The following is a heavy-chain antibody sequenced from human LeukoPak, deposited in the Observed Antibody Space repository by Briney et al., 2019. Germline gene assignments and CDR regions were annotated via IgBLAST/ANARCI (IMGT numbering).Heavy chain of an antibody. V-gene: IGHV3-30*02. J-gene: IGHJ6*02. Sequence: PGGSLRLSCAASGFTFSSYGMHWVRQAPGKGLEWVAFIRYDGSNKYYADSVKGRFTISRDNSKNTLYLQMNGLRAEDTAVYYCAKSGRGIAVAASYYGMDVWGQGTTVTVSS. CDR2: IRYDGSNK. CDR1: GFTFSSYG. CDR3: AKSGRGIAVAASYYGMDV. D-gene: IGHD6-19*01.